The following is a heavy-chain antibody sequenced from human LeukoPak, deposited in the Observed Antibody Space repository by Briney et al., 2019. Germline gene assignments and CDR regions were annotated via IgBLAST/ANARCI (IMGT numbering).Heavy chain of an antibody. CDR1: GFSLSSSGEC. CDR2: IYWDGDE. J-gene: IGHJ5*02. D-gene: IGHD2-15*01. V-gene: IGHV2-5*02. Sequence: SGPTLVNPTQTLTLTCIFSGFSLSSSGECVGWIRQPPGQALEWIALIYWDGDERYSPSLKSRLTITMHTSKNQVVLTLTNMGPLDAATYFCAHRRGGPFFDPWGQGALVTVSS. CDR3: AHRRGGPFFDP.